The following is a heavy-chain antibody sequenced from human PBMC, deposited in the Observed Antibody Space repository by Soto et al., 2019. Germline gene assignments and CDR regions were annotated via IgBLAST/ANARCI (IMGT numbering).Heavy chain of an antibody. V-gene: IGHV2-5*02. Sequence: QITLKESGPTLVKPTETLTLTCTFSGFSLSTSGVGVGWIRQPPGKALEWLALFYWDDDKGYSPSLKNRLTITQDTANHQVVLTMTPMDPADTASYYCAHDSVGSYGMAVWGQGTTVTVSS. D-gene: IGHD2-15*01. CDR1: GFSLSTSGVG. J-gene: IGHJ6*02. CDR3: AHDSVGSYGMAV. CDR2: FYWDDDK.